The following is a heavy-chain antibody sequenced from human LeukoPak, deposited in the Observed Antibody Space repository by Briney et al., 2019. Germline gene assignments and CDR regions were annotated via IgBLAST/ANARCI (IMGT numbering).Heavy chain of an antibody. J-gene: IGHJ4*02. Sequence: PGGSLRLSCAASGFTFSSYEMNWVRQAPGKGLEWVSYISSSGSTIYYADSVKGRFTISRDNAKNSLYLQMNSLRAEDTAVYYCARRSGWSENDDYWGQGTLVTVSS. CDR1: GFTFSSYE. CDR3: ARRSGWSENDDY. CDR2: ISSSGSTI. V-gene: IGHV3-48*03. D-gene: IGHD6-19*01.